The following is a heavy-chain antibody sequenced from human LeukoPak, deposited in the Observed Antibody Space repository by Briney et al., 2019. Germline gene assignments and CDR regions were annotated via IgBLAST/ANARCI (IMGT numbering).Heavy chain of an antibody. CDR3: ARGNRGGWDGSGFDY. J-gene: IGHJ4*02. Sequence: PGGSLRLSCAASVFTFSSYGMHWVRQSPGKGGGWVRFIRYDGSNKYYADSVKGRFTISRDNSKNKLYLQIISQRDEDTAVYYCARGNRGGWDGSGFDYWGQGTLVTVSS. CDR2: IRYDGSNK. V-gene: IGHV3-30*02. D-gene: IGHD6-19*01. CDR1: VFTFSSYG.